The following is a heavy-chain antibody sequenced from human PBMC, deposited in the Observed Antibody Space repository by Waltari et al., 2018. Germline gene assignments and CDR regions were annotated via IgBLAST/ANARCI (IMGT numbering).Heavy chain of an antibody. CDR2: LYTSDGT. CDR3: AREQRTYYFDY. CDR1: GLTASSSH. D-gene: IGHD6-25*01. J-gene: IGHJ4*02. V-gene: IGHV3-53*01. Sequence: EVELVESGGGLIQPGGSLRLSCAASGLTASSSHMSWVRQAPGKGLEWVSVLYTSDGTYDADSVSGRFTISRDNAKNTLYLQMNSLRAEDTALYYCAREQRTYYFDYWGQGTLVTVSS.